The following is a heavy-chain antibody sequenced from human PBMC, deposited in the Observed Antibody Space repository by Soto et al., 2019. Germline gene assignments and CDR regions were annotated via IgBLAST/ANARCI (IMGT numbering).Heavy chain of an antibody. D-gene: IGHD5-12*01. Sequence: QVQLQESGPGLVKPSETLSLTCTVSGGSISDYYWSWIRQPAGKGLEWIGRIYTTGSTDYNPSLKSRVSISIDMSKSQFSLKVTSMTAADTAVYYCARERREEIHDGYDIDYWGQGTLVTVSS. CDR2: IYTTGST. CDR1: GGSISDYY. J-gene: IGHJ4*02. CDR3: ARERREEIHDGYDIDY. V-gene: IGHV4-4*07.